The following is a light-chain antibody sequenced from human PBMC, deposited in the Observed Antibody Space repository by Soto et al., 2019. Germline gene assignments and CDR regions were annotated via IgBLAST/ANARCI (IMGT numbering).Light chain of an antibody. J-gene: IGKJ4*01. Sequence: DIQMTQSPSSLSASVGDRITITCRARRGITTYLAWYQQKPGKVPNLLIYGASTLHSGVPSRFSGGGSGTHFTPTISGLQSEDVATYYCQYSNRAPLTFGGGTRVEI. V-gene: IGKV1-27*01. CDR2: GAS. CDR1: RGITTY. CDR3: QYSNRAPLT.